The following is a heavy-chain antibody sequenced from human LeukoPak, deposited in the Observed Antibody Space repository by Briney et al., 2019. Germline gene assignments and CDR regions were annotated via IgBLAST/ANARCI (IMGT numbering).Heavy chain of an antibody. D-gene: IGHD2-21*01. CDR3: ARQVIPGWFDP. V-gene: IGHV4-4*02. J-gene: IGHJ5*02. CDR2: IYHSGST. CDR1: GGSISSSNW. Sequence: SETLSLTCAVSGGSISSSNWWSWVRQPPGKGLEWIGEIYHSGSTNYNPSLKSRVTISVDTSKNQFSLHLSSVTAADTAVYYCARQVIPGWFDPWGQGTLVTVSS.